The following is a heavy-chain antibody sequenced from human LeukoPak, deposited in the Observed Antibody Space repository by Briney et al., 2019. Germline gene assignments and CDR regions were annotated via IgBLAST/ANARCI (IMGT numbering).Heavy chain of an antibody. V-gene: IGHV4-34*01. J-gene: IGHJ5*02. Sequence: PSETLSLTCAVYGGSFSGYYWSWIRQPPGKGLEWIGEINHSGSTNYNPSLKSRVTISVDTSKNQFSLKLSSVTAADTAVYYCARQRKGAPFDPWGQGTLVTVSS. CDR3: ARQRKGAPFDP. CDR1: GGSFSGYY. CDR2: INHSGST.